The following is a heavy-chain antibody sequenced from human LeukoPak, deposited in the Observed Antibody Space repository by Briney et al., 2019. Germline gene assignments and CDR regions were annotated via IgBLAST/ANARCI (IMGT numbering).Heavy chain of an antibody. Sequence: HGESLTLSCKGSGYSFISYWISWVRQMPGKGLEWMGRIDPSDSYTNYSPSFQGHVTISADKSISTAYLQWSSLKASDTAMYYCARHGGYSDWYFDLWGRGTLVTVSS. D-gene: IGHD3-22*01. CDR1: GYSFISYW. J-gene: IGHJ2*01. CDR3: ARHGGYSDWYFDL. V-gene: IGHV5-10-1*01. CDR2: IDPSDSYT.